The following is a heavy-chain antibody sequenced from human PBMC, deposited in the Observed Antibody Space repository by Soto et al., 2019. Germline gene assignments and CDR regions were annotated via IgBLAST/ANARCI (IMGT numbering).Heavy chain of an antibody. J-gene: IGHJ4*02. CDR2: SSRNSGII. CDR1: GFTFDDYA. V-gene: IGHV3-9*01. D-gene: IGHD5-12*01. Sequence: PGGSLRLSCAASGFTFDDYAMHWVGQAPGRGVEWVSGSSRNSGIIGYADSVKGRFTISRDNAKNALYLQMNSLRAEDTALYYCAKDITYSGYDSGLHYWGQGTLVSVSS. CDR3: AKDITYSGYDSGLHY.